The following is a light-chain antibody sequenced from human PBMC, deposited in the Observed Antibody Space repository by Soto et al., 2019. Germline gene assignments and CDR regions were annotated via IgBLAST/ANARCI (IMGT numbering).Light chain of an antibody. J-gene: IGLJ2*01. Sequence: QSALTQPRSVSGSPGQSVTISCTGSSSDVGGHDYVSWFQQHPGKAPKLKLFHVTKRPSGVPDRFSGSKSGNTASLTISGLQAEDEADYYCCSYAGNYVVFGGGTKVPVL. CDR3: CSYAGNYVV. V-gene: IGLV2-11*01. CDR2: HVT. CDR1: SSDVGGHDY.